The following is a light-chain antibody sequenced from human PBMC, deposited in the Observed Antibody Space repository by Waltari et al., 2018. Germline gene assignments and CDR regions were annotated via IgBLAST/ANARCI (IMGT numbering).Light chain of an antibody. Sequence: QSALAQPAPVSGSPGQSITISCTGSRSDIGAFDLVSWYQQHPGRAPRLIIRNVSERPSGVPHRFSGSKSGNTASLTISSLRSEDESLYFCSSFTTGSTGLFGGGTKLTVL. CDR1: RSDIGAFDL. J-gene: IGLJ2*01. V-gene: IGLV2-14*03. CDR3: SSFTTGSTGL. CDR2: NVS.